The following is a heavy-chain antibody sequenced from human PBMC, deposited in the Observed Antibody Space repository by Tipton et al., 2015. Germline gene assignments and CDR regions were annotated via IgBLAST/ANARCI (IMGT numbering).Heavy chain of an antibody. V-gene: IGHV4-59*07. D-gene: IGHD5/OR15-5a*01. Sequence: TLSLTCTVSGGSISSYYWSWIRQPPGKGLEWIGYISYIGNTNYNPSLKSRVTISVDTSKNQVSLNLSPVTAADTAVYYCARGDRNIYGVYLYYYGMDVWGQGTTVTVSS. CDR1: GGSISSYY. J-gene: IGHJ6*02. CDR2: ISYIGNT. CDR3: ARGDRNIYGVYLYYYGMDV.